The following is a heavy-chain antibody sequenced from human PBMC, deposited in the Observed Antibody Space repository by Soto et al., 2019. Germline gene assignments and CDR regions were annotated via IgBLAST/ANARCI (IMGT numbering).Heavy chain of an antibody. Sequence: SETLSLTCAVSGYSISSGYYWGWIRQPPGKGLEWIGSIYHSGSTYYNPSLKSRVTISVDTSKKQFSLKLSSVTAADTAVYYCATHYAILTGYSDEFDYWGQGTMVTVYS. CDR3: ATHYAILTGYSDEFDY. J-gene: IGHJ4*02. CDR2: IYHSGST. CDR1: GYSISSGYY. D-gene: IGHD3-9*01. V-gene: IGHV4-38-2*01.